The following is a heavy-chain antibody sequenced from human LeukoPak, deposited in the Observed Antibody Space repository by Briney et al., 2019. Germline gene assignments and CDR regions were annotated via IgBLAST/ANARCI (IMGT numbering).Heavy chain of an antibody. CDR3: ARGQDSSGYYYFDY. V-gene: IGHV4-30-2*01. J-gene: IGHJ4*02. CDR2: IYHSGST. D-gene: IGHD3-22*01. Sequence: SETLSLTCAVSGGSISSGGYSWSWIRQPPGKGLEWIGYIYHSGSTYYNPSLKSRVTISVDRSKNQFSLKLSSVTAADTAVYYCARGQDSSGYYYFDYWGQGTLVTVSS. CDR1: GGSISSGGYS.